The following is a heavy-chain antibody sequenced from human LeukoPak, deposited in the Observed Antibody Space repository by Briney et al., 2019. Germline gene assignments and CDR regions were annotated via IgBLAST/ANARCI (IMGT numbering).Heavy chain of an antibody. D-gene: IGHD6-13*01. CDR1: GFTFDDYA. CDR3: AKAKDNSWYWGIDY. Sequence: GGSLRLSCAASGFTFDDYAMHWVRQAPGKGLEWVSGINWNSGKIGYADSVKGRFTISRDNAKNSLYLQMNSLRTEDTALYYCAKAKDNSWYWGIDYWGQGTLVTVSS. CDR2: INWNSGKI. V-gene: IGHV3-9*01. J-gene: IGHJ4*02.